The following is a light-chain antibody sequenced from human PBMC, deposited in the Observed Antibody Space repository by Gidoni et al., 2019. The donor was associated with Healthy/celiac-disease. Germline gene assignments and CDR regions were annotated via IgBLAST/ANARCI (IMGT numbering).Light chain of an antibody. CDR1: QSVSSN. CDR3: QQYNNWPPLT. CDR2: GAS. J-gene: IGKJ4*01. Sequence: EIVMTNSQATLSVSPGERATLSCRASQSVSSNLAWYQQKPGQAPRLLIYGASTRATGIPARFSGSGSGTEFTLTISSLQSEDFAVYYCQQYNNWPPLTFGGXTKVEIK. V-gene: IGKV3-15*01.